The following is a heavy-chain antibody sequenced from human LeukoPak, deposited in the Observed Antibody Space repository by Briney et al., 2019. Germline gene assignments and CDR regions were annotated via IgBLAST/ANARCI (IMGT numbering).Heavy chain of an antibody. J-gene: IGHJ4*02. V-gene: IGHV4-39*01. CDR2: IYYSGST. CDR1: GGSISSGSYY. Sequence: SGTLSLTCTVSGGSISSGSYYWGWIRQPPGKGLEWIGSIYYSGSTYYNPSLKSRVTISVDTSKNQFSLKLGSVTAADTAVYYCARLDPYDSSGYYGDYFDYWGQGTLVTVSS. CDR3: ARLDPYDSSGYYGDYFDY. D-gene: IGHD3-22*01.